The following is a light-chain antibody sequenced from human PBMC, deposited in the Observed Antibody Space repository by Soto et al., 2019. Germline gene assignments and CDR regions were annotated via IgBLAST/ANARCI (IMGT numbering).Light chain of an antibody. J-gene: IGKJ3*01. CDR1: QSISTK. CDR2: GAS. V-gene: IGKV3-15*01. Sequence: EIVMTQSPGTLSVSPGERATLYCRASQSISTKLAWYQQKPGQAPRLLIYGASTRATGIPARFSGSGSGTDFTLTISSLEPEDFAVYYCQQRSNWPEFTFGPGTKVDIK. CDR3: QQRSNWPEFT.